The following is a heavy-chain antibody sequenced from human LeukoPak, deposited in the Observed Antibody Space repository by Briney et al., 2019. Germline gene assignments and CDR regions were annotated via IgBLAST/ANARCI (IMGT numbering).Heavy chain of an antibody. CDR1: GGTFSSYA. CDR2: IIPIFGTA. CDR3: AGGLDRGVVITPGFDY. D-gene: IGHD3-22*01. V-gene: IGHV1-69*13. Sequence: ASVKVSCKASGGTFSSYAISWVRQAPGQGLEWMGGIIPIFGTANYAQKFQGRVTITADESTSTAYMELSSLRSEDTAVYYSAGGLDRGVVITPGFDYWGQGTLVTVSS. J-gene: IGHJ4*02.